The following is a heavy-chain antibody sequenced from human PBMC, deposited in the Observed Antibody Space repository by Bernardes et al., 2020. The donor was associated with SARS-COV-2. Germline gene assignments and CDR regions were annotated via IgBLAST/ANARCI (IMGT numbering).Heavy chain of an antibody. D-gene: IGHD3-10*02. CDR2: LYSAGKT. Sequence: SETLSLTCTVSGDSIRSPTYYWGWIRQPPGTGPEWIGSLYSAGKTYYNPSLKSRATISADTSKNQFSLKVASVTAADTAVYHCARLYVLGSFRYIDFWGQGTLVTVSS. CDR1: GDSIRSPTYY. CDR3: ARLYVLGSFRYIDF. V-gene: IGHV4-39*01. J-gene: IGHJ4*01.